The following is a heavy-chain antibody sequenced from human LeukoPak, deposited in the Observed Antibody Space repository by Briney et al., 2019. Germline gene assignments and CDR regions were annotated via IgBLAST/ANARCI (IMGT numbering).Heavy chain of an antibody. CDR2: ITWDGGNI. J-gene: IGHJ4*02. Sequence: GGSLRLSCVTSGFTFGDYTMHWVRQVPGKGLEWLSGITWDGGNIAYADSVKGRFTISRDNAKSSLYLQMNSLRNEDMAFYFCAKGYTFHGVAQDSGYFDYWGQGTLVTVSS. D-gene: IGHD3-3*01. CDR1: GFTFGDYT. CDR3: AKGYTFHGVAQDSGYFDY. V-gene: IGHV3-9*03.